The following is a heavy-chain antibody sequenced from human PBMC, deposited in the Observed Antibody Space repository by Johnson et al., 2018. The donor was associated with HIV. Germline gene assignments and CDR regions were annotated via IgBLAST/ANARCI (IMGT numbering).Heavy chain of an antibody. CDR3: ARPADYGDYSRDAFDI. V-gene: IGHV3-11*04. J-gene: IGHJ3*02. CDR2: ISRSGSTI. Sequence: QLVESGGGLVQPGGSLRLSCAASGFTFSDYYMTWIRQAPGKGLEWVSYISRSGSTIYYADSVKGRFTISRDNAKNSLYLQMNSLRVEDTALYYCARPADYGDYSRDAFDIWGQGTMVTVSS. D-gene: IGHD4-17*01. CDR1: GFTFSDYY.